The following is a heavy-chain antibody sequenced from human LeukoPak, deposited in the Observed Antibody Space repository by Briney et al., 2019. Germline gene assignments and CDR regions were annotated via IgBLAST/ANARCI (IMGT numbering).Heavy chain of an antibody. D-gene: IGHD4-23*01. Sequence: GGSPRLSCAASGFTFSSYWMNWVRQAPGKGLVWVSRIASDGSSTTYADSVKGRFSISRDNAKNTLYLQMNSLRVEDAAVYYCARGRPHGNDYWGQGTLVTVSS. J-gene: IGHJ4*02. CDR1: GFTFSSYW. CDR3: ARGRPHGNDY. V-gene: IGHV3-74*01. CDR2: IASDGSST.